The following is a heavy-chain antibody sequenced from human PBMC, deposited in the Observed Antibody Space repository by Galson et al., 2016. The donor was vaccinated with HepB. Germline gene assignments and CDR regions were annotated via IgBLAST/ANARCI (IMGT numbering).Heavy chain of an antibody. Sequence: SLRLSCAASGFTFSRSWMTWVRQAPGRGLEWLANIKEDGSSTNHVDSVKGRFTISRDNAKTSLYLQMNSLSAEDTAVYYCARDHISGRGPFFDYWGQGIPVTVSS. J-gene: IGHJ4*02. CDR2: IKEDGSST. CDR3: ARDHISGRGPFFDY. V-gene: IGHV3-7*03. CDR1: GFTFSRSW. D-gene: IGHD5-12*01.